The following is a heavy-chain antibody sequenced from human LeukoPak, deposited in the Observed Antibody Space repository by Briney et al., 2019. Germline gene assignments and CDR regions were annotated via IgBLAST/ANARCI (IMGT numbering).Heavy chain of an antibody. V-gene: IGHV3-30*02. CDR3: ATFPYYFDSSGSYYFDF. Sequence: GGSLRLSCAASGFTFSNYGMHWVRQAPGKGLEWVAFIRYDGTNKYYADSVKGRFTISRDNSKNTLYLQMNSPRAEDTAVFYCATFPYYFDSSGSYYFDFWGQGTLVTVSS. CDR1: GFTFSNYG. CDR2: IRYDGTNK. D-gene: IGHD3-22*01. J-gene: IGHJ4*02.